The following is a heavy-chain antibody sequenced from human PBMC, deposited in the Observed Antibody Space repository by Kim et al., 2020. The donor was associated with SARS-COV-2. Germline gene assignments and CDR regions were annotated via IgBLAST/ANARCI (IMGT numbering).Heavy chain of an antibody. CDR3: ANDSSGEGWFDP. Sequence: YYADSVKGRFTISRDNAKNSLYLQMNSLRAEDTAVYYCANDSSGEGWFDPWGQGTLVTVSS. D-gene: IGHD3-22*01. V-gene: IGHV3-21*01. J-gene: IGHJ5*02.